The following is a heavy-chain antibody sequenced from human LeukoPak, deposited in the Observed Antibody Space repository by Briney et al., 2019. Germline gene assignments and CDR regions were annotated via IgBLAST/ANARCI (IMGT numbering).Heavy chain of an antibody. CDR3: ARDRHNTYYYDSSGYKY. V-gene: IGHV1-18*01. CDR2: ISADNGNT. D-gene: IGHD3-22*01. J-gene: IGHJ4*02. Sequence: ASVKVSCKASGYTFTSYGISWVRQAPGQGLEWMGWISADNGNTNHAQNLQGRVTMTTDTSTSTAYMELRSLRSDDTAVFYCARDRHNTYYYDSSGYKYWGQGTLVTVSS. CDR1: GYTFTSYG.